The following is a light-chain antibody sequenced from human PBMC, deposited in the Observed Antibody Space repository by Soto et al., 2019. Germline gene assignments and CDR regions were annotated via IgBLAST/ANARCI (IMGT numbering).Light chain of an antibody. V-gene: IGLV2-8*01. J-gene: IGLJ1*01. CDR2: EVN. CDR1: SSDVGRYNY. CDR3: SSYAGSSNV. Sequence: QSALTQPPSASGSPGQSVAISCTGTSSDVGRYNYVSWYQQHPGKAPKLMIYEVNKRPSGVPDRFSGSKSGNTASLTVSGLQAEDEADYYCSSYAGSSNVFGTGSKGTVL.